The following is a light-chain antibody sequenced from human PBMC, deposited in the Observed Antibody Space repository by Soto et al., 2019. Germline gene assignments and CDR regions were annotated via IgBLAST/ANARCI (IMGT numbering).Light chain of an antibody. CDR1: ESVSSN. Sequence: EIVMTQSPATLSVSPGERATLSCRASESVSSNLAWYQQKPGQAPRLLIYGASTRATGIPARFSGSGSGTEFTLIITSLHSEDFAVYFCQQYNNLPPDTFGQGTKREI. J-gene: IGKJ2*01. CDR3: QQYNNLPPDT. V-gene: IGKV3-15*01. CDR2: GAS.